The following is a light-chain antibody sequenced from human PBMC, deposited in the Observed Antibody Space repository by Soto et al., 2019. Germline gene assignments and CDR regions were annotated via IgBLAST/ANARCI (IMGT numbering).Light chain of an antibody. CDR3: QHYGSSPPIT. CDR2: GAS. V-gene: IGKV3-20*01. J-gene: IGKJ5*01. Sequence: ELLFTPSPGTPAFSPGEKATLPCKASQSVRSTSLAWYQQKPGQAPRLLIYGASSRATGIPDRFSGGGSGTDFTLTISRLEPEDFAVYYCQHYGSSPPITFGQGTRLEIK. CDR1: QSVRSTS.